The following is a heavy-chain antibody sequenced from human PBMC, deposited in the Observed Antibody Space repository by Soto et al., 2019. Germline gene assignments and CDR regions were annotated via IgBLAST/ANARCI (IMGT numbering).Heavy chain of an antibody. D-gene: IGHD6-13*01. CDR1: GGTFSSYA. CDR3: AREGSIAAAGTPQGNWFDP. V-gene: IGHV1-69*01. Sequence: QVQLVQSGAEVKKPGSSVKVSCKASGGTFSSYAISWVRQAPGQGLEWMGGIIPIFGTANYAQKFQGRVTITADESTSTAYMELSSLRSEDTAVYYCAREGSIAAAGTPQGNWFDPWGQGTLVTVSS. CDR2: IIPIFGTA. J-gene: IGHJ5*02.